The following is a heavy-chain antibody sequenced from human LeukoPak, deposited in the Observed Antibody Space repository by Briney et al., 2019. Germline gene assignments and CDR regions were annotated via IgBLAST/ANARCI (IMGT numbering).Heavy chain of an antibody. CDR3: ARPTHKGPYFDY. CDR2: ISGSGTTI. J-gene: IGHJ4*02. V-gene: IGHV3-48*04. D-gene: IGHD4-11*01. Sequence: GGSLRLSCAASGFTFSSYSIIWVRQAPGKGLEWISYISGSGTTIYYAASVKGRFTISRDNAKNSLYLQLNSLRAEDTAVYYCARPTHKGPYFDYWGQGTLVTVSS. CDR1: GFTFSSYS.